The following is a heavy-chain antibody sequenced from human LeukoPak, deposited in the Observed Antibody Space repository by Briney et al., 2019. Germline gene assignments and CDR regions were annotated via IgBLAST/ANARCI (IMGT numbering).Heavy chain of an antibody. CDR1: GGSISSSSYY. CDR3: ARAREFSSSSGRAYYFDY. V-gene: IGHV4-39*07. D-gene: IGHD6-6*01. J-gene: IGHJ4*02. Sequence: SETLSLTCTVSGGSISSSSYYWGWIRQPPGKGLEWIGSIYYSGSTYYNPSLKSRVTISVDTSKNQFSLKLSSVTAADTAVYYCARAREFSSSSGRAYYFDYWGRGTLLTVSS. CDR2: IYYSGST.